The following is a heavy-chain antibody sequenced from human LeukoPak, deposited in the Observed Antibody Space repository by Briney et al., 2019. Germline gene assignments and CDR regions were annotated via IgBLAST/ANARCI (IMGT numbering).Heavy chain of an antibody. J-gene: IGHJ4*02. V-gene: IGHV4-4*07. D-gene: IGHD5-24*01. CDR1: GGSISSYY. Sequence: SETLSLTCTVSGGSISSYYWSWIRQPAGKGLEWIGRIYTSGSTNYNPSLKSRVTMSVDTSKNQFSLKLSSVTAADTAVYYCARHEEEDGYNAKTFGYWGQGTLVTVSS. CDR2: IYTSGST. CDR3: ARHEEEDGYNAKTFGY.